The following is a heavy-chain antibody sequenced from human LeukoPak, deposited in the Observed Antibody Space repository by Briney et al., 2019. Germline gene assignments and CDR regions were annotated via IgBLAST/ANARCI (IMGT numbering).Heavy chain of an antibody. D-gene: IGHD6-6*01. CDR1: GYSISSGYY. J-gene: IGHJ4*02. V-gene: IGHV4-38-2*01. Sequence: PSETLSLACAVSGYSISSGYYWGWIRQPPGKGLEWIGSIYHSGSTYYNPSPKSRVTISVDTSKNQFSLKLSSVTAADTAVYYCARRGYSSSYYFDYWGQGTLVTVSS. CDR3: ARRGYSSSYYFDY. CDR2: IYHSGST.